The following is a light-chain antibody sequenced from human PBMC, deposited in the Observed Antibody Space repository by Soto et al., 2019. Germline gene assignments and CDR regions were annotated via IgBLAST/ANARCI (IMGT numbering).Light chain of an antibody. J-gene: IGKJ1*01. CDR2: AAS. CDR3: QQLNDYPVT. CDR1: QGISTY. V-gene: IGKV1-9*01. Sequence: IRRIQSAWSRAASVEGGVIIACRASQGISTYLAWYQQKPGKAPKLLIYAASTLQSGVPSRFSGSGSGTDFTLSLRSLQPEDFAPYYCQQLNDYPVTFGQGTKVDIK.